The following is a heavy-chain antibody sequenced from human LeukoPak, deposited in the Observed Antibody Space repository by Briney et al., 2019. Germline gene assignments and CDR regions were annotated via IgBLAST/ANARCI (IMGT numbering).Heavy chain of an antibody. Sequence: QSGGSLRLSCTTSGFTFGDYAMAWVRQTPERGLECVGSIREKASRGTTEYPASVKGRFTVSRDDSRSIAYLQMNSLKIEDTAVYYCTRWRGTSMLLFRGQGTLVTVSS. D-gene: IGHD2/OR15-2a*01. J-gene: IGHJ4*02. V-gene: IGHV3-49*04. CDR2: IREKASRGTT. CDR1: GFTFGDYA. CDR3: TRWRGTSMLLF.